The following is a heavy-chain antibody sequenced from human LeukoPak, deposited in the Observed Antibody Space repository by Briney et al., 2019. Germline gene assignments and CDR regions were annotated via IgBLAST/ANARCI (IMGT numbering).Heavy chain of an antibody. Sequence: ASVTVSCKASGDTFTGYYMHWVRQAPGQGLEWMGWINTNSGGTNYAQKFQCRVTMTRYTSISPAYMELSSLRSDDTAVYYCARRALTGDFVRFDYWGQGTLVTVSS. CDR2: INTNSGGT. D-gene: IGHD7-27*01. J-gene: IGHJ4*02. CDR3: ARRALTGDFVRFDY. CDR1: GDTFTGYY. V-gene: IGHV1-2*02.